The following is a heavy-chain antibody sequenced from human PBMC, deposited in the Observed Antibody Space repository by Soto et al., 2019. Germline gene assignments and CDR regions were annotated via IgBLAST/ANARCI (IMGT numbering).Heavy chain of an antibody. J-gene: IGHJ3*02. CDR3: ARDLAGMDAFDI. V-gene: IGHV3-53*02. Sequence: EVQLVETGGGLIQPGGSLRLSCAASGFTVSSNYMSWVRQAPGKGLEWVSVIYSGGSTYYADSVKGRFTISRDNSKNTLYLQMNSLRAEDTAVYYCARDLAGMDAFDIRGQGTMVTVSS. CDR1: GFTVSSNY. CDR2: IYSGGST.